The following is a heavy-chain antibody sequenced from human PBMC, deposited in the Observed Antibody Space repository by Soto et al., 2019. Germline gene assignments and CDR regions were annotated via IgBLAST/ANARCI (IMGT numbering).Heavy chain of an antibody. CDR2: ISGSGGST. J-gene: IGHJ6*02. V-gene: IGHV3-23*01. CDR1: GFTFSSYA. D-gene: IGHD3-22*01. CDR3: AKDLSVPGSSGYYYAYYYGMDV. Sequence: GGSLRLSCAASGFTFSSYAMSWVRQAPGKGLEWVSAISGSGGSTYYADSVKGRFTISRDNSKNTLYLQMNSLRAEGTAVYYCAKDLSVPGSSGYYYAYYYGMDVWGQGTTVTVSS.